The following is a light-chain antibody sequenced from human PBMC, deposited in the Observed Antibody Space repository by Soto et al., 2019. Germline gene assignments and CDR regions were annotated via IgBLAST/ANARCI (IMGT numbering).Light chain of an antibody. CDR2: DAS. J-gene: IGKJ5*01. CDR1: QSISSW. V-gene: IGKV1-5*01. CDR3: QQYKSYSPIT. Sequence: DIQMTQSPSTLSASVGDRVAITCRASQSISSWLAWYQQKPGKAPKLLIYDASSLESGVPSRFSGIGSGTEFALTISSLQPDDFAAYYCQQYKSYSPITFSQGTRLEIK.